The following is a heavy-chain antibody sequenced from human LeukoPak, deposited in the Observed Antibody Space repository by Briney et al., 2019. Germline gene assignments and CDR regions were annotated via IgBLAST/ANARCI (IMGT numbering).Heavy chain of an antibody. D-gene: IGHD3-22*01. CDR3: ARSTYYYDSSGQRHYFDY. CDR1: GYSFTSYW. Sequence: GESLKISCKGSGYSFTSYWIGWVRQMPGKGLEWMGIIYPGDSDTRYSPSFQGQVTISADKSISTAYLQWSSLKASDTAMYYCARSTYYYDSSGQRHYFDYWGQGTLVTVSS. V-gene: IGHV5-51*01. CDR2: IYPGDSDT. J-gene: IGHJ4*02.